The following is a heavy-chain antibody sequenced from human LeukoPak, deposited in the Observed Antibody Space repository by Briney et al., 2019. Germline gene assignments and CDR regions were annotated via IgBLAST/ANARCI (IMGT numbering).Heavy chain of an antibody. J-gene: IGHJ3*02. CDR3: ARRSVVVSAAGDDAFDI. CDR2: LNTYNGKT. D-gene: IGHD2-15*01. CDR1: GYTFTRYG. Sequence: ASVKVSCKASGYTFTRYGISWVRQAPGQGLEWMGWLNTYNGKTNYVQKHQGRVTMTTDTSTRTAYMELRSLRYDDTAVYYCARRSVVVSAAGDDAFDIWGQGTMVTVSS. V-gene: IGHV1-18*01.